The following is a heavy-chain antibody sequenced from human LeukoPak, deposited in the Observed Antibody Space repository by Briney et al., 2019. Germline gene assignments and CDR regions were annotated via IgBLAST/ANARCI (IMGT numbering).Heavy chain of an antibody. CDR2: VSYDGSKK. Sequence: EGSLRLSCAASGFIFSNYGIHWVRQAPGKGLEWVAVVSYDGSKKYYADSVKGRFTISRDNSKNTAYLEMSSLRSEDTAVYYCAKYSGSGRHGGWLDPWGQGTPVTVSS. CDR1: GFIFSNYG. D-gene: IGHD2-21*01. J-gene: IGHJ5*02. CDR3: AKYSGSGRHGGWLDP. V-gene: IGHV3-30*18.